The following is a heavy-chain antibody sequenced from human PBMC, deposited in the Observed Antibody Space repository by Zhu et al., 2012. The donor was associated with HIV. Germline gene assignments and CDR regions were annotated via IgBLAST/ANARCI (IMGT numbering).Heavy chain of an antibody. J-gene: IGHJ5*01. Sequence: QVQLQESGSGLVKPSQTLSLTCAVSGASISSGGYSWSWIRQPPGKGLEWIGYIYHSGTTYYYPSLKGRVTISVDRSKNQFSLKLNSVTAADTAVYYCASSGGHYYDSSGYYIYPGWFDPWAEEPWSPSPQ. CDR2: IYHSGTT. CDR1: GASISSGGYS. V-gene: IGHV4-30-2*01. CDR3: ASSGGHYYDSSGYYIYPGWFDP. D-gene: IGHD3-22*01.